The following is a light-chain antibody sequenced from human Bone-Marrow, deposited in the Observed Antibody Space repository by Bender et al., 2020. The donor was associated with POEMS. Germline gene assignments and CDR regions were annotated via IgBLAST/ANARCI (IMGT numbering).Light chain of an antibody. CDR2: EVS. CDR1: SSDIGSYNL. J-gene: IGLJ1*01. Sequence: QSALTQPASVSGSPGQSITISCTGTSSDIGSYNLVSWYQHHPGKAPKRMIYEVSERPSGISNRFSGSKSGATASLTISGLQAEDEAAYYCCSYAGSSPPYVFGSGTKVIVL. V-gene: IGLV2-23*02. CDR3: CSYAGSSPPYV.